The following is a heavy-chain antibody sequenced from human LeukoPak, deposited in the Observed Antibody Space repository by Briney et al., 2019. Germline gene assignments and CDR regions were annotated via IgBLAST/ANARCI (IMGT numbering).Heavy chain of an antibody. CDR1: GFTFSSYA. Sequence: GGSLRLSCAASGFTFSSYAMHWVRQAPGKGLEWVAVISYDGSNKYYADSVKGRFTISRDNSKNTLYLQMNSLRAEDTAVYYCARDPAGRSSGLFDYRGQGTLVTVSS. D-gene: IGHD6-19*01. CDR2: ISYDGSNK. J-gene: IGHJ4*02. V-gene: IGHV3-30-3*01. CDR3: ARDPAGRSSGLFDY.